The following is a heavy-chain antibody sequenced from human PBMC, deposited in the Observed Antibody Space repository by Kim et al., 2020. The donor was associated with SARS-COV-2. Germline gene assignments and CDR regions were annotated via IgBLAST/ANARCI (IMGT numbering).Heavy chain of an antibody. CDR2: ISSSGSTI. Sequence: GSLRLSCAASGFTFSDYYMSWIRQAPGKGLEWVSYISSSGSTIYYADSVKGRFTISRDNAKNSLYLQMNSLRAEDTAVYYCARDNYYDSGSYYKAYYGMDVWGQGTTVTVSS. J-gene: IGHJ6*02. D-gene: IGHD3-10*01. V-gene: IGHV3-11*04. CDR1: GFTFSDYY. CDR3: ARDNYYDSGSYYKAYYGMDV.